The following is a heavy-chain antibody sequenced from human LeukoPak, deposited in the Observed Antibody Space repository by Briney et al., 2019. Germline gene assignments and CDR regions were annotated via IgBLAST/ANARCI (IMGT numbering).Heavy chain of an antibody. CDR1: GFTFSSYA. CDR2: ISYDGSNK. V-gene: IGHV3-30*01. CDR3: AREVSYYYDSSGYPDAFDI. D-gene: IGHD3-22*01. J-gene: IGHJ3*02. Sequence: GGSLRLSCAASGFTFSSYAMSWVRQAPGKGLEWVAVISYDGSNKYYADSVKGRFTISRDNSKNTLYLQMNSLRAEDTAVYYCAREVSYYYDSSGYPDAFDIWGQGTMVTVSS.